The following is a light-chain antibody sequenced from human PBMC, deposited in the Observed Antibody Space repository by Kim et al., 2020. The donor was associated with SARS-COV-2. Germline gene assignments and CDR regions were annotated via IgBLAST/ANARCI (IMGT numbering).Light chain of an antibody. CDR2: DDS. CDR1: NIGSKS. CDR3: QVWDTNSDHVV. J-gene: IGLJ2*01. Sequence: APGKTARSTCGGNNIGSKSVYWYQQKSGRAPVLVVFDDSDRPSGIPERFSGSRSGNTATLTVIRVEAGDEADYYCQVWDTNSDHVVFGGGTQLTVL. V-gene: IGLV3-21*03.